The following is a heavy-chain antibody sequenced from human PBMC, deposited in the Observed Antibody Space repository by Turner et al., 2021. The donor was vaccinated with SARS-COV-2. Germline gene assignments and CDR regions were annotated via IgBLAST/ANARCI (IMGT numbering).Heavy chain of an antibody. CDR3: ARDRIVRNWNDVPKPTYGMDV. V-gene: IGHV3-21*01. CDR2: ISSSRSYI. D-gene: IGHD1-20*01. J-gene: IGHJ6*02. Sequence: EVQLVESGGGLVKPGGSLRLSCAASGITFSSYNMNWVRQAPGKGLEWASSISSSRSYIYYADSGKGRFTISRDNAKNSLYLQMNSLRAEDTAVYYCARDRIVRNWNDVPKPTYGMDVWGQGTTVTVSS. CDR1: GITFSSYN.